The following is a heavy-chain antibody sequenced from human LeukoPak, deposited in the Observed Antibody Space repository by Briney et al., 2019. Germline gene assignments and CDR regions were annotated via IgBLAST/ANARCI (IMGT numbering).Heavy chain of an antibody. D-gene: IGHD5-12*01. CDR2: IHPDSGAT. V-gene: IGHV1-2*02. CDR3: ARDVVATSALDY. CDR1: GCTFTAYY. Sequence: VASVKVSCKASGCTFTAYYMHWVRQAPGQGPEWMGWIHPDSGATNYAQQFQGRVTMTRDTSIGTAYMDLSRLTSDDTAVYYCARDVVATSALDYWGQGALVTVSS. J-gene: IGHJ4*02.